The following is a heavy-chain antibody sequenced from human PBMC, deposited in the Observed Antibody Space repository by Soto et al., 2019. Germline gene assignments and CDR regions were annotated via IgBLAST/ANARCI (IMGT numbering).Heavy chain of an antibody. CDR1: GFTFSSYA. D-gene: IGHD1-26*01. V-gene: IGHV3-30-3*01. CDR3: ARGALWRELLPLPYFDY. Sequence: GGSLSLSCAACGFTFSSYAVHWVRHAPGKGLGWVAVISYDGSNKYYADSVKGRFTISRDNSKNTLYLQMNSLRAEDTAVYYCARGALWRELLPLPYFDYWGQGTLVTVSS. J-gene: IGHJ4*02. CDR2: ISYDGSNK.